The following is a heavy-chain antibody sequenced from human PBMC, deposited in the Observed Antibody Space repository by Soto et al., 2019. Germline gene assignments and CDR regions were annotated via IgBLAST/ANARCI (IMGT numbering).Heavy chain of an antibody. D-gene: IGHD2-2*01. Sequence: QVQLQESGPGLVKPSQTLSLTCTVSGGSISSGGYYWSWIRQHPGKGLEWIGYIYYSGSTYYNPSLKSRVTISVDTSKNQFSLKLSSVTAADTAVYYCAGGKYQLLSYYGMDVWGQGTTVTVSS. CDR2: IYYSGST. CDR1: GGSISSGGYY. J-gene: IGHJ6*02. CDR3: AGGKYQLLSYYGMDV. V-gene: IGHV4-31*03.